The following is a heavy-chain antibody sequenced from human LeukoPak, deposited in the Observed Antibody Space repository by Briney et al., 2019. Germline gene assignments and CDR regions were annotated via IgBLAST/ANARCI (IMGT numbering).Heavy chain of an antibody. V-gene: IGHV4-39*01. CDR1: SGSITSTTYY. D-gene: IGHD5-18*01. J-gene: IGHJ3*02. Sequence: SETLSLTCTVSSGSITSTTYYWGWIRQPPGKGLEYIGSIYYAGNTYFNPSLESRITMSVYTSKKQFSLKLTSVTAADTAVYYCARQKGYRDVFDIWGQGTVATVSS. CDR3: ARQKGYRDVFDI. CDR2: IYYAGNT.